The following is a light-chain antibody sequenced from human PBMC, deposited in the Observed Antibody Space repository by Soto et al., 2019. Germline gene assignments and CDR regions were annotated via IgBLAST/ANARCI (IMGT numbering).Light chain of an antibody. J-gene: IGKJ4*01. V-gene: IGKV1-27*01. Sequence: DIQMTQSPSSLSASVGDRVTITCRASQGISNYLAWYQQKPGKVPKLLIYAASTLQSGVPSRFSGHGSGSDFTLAISRLQPEDGATYYCQKGGVAPFTFGGGTKVEI. CDR1: QGISNY. CDR2: AAS. CDR3: QKGGVAPFT.